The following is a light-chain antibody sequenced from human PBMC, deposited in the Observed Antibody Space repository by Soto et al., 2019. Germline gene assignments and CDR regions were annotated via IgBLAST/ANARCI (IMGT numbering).Light chain of an antibody. CDR1: QSISDW. CDR2: KAS. V-gene: IGKV1-5*03. CDR3: QQYNSYPIA. Sequence: DIQMTQSPSTLSASVGDRVTITCRASQSISDWLAWYQKKPGKAPKLLIYKASGLESGVTSRFSGSGSGTEFTLTITSLQPDDFAPYYCQQYNSYPIAFGHGTRLEIK. J-gene: IGKJ5*01.